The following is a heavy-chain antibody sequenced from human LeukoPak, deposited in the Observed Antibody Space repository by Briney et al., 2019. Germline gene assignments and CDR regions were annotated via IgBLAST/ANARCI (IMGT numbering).Heavy chain of an antibody. V-gene: IGHV3-23*01. CDR2: ISNSGGST. D-gene: IGHD6-19*01. J-gene: IGHJ4*02. Sequence: PGGSLRLSCAVSGFTFSNYAMSWVRQAPGKGLEWVSSISNSGGSTYHADSVKGRFTISRDNSRNTLYLQMSSLRAEDTAVYYCAKYHGGTYSSGPVYFDYWGQGTLVTVSS. CDR1: GFTFSNYA. CDR3: AKYHGGTYSSGPVYFDY.